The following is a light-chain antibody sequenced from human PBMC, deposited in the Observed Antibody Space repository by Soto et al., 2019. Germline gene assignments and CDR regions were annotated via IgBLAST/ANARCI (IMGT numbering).Light chain of an antibody. J-gene: IGKJ4*01. Sequence: DIQMTESPSAMSASVGDRVTITFRASQAISQYLAWFHQRPGKVPKRLIYGASTLQSGVPSRFSCSGSGTEFTLTISSLQPEDFGTYYCLQHNTYPLSFGGGTKVE. CDR1: QAISQY. CDR2: GAS. CDR3: LQHNTYPLS. V-gene: IGKV1-17*03.